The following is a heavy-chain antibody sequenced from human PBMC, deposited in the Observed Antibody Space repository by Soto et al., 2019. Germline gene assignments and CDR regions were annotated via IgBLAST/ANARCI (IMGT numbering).Heavy chain of an antibody. Sequence: GGSLRLSCAASGFTISSYWMSWVRQAPGKGLEWVANIKQDGSEKYYVDSVKGRFTISRDNAKNSLYLQMNSLRAEDTAVYYCARRASIFGVAFPFDPWGQGT. CDR3: ARRASIFGVAFPFDP. CDR1: GFTISSYW. D-gene: IGHD3-3*01. CDR2: IKQDGSEK. J-gene: IGHJ5*02. V-gene: IGHV3-7*01.